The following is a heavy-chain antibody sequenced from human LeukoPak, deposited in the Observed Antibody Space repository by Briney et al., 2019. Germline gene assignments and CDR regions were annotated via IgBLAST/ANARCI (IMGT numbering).Heavy chain of an antibody. Sequence: ASVKVSCMASGYTYTSYGISGVRQAPGQGREWVGWISAYDGNTNYAQKLQGRVTMTTDTSTSTAYMELRSLRSDDTAVYYCARVLEWTYYMDVWGKGTTVTVSS. CDR2: ISAYDGNT. V-gene: IGHV1-18*01. D-gene: IGHD3-3*01. CDR1: GYTYTSYG. CDR3: ARVLEWTYYMDV. J-gene: IGHJ6*03.